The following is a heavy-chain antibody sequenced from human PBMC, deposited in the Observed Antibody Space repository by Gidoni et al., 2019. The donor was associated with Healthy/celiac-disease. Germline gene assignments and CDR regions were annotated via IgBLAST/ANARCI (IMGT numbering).Heavy chain of an antibody. CDR3: ARISGYYTFFDY. D-gene: IGHD3-3*01. CDR2: ISGSGGST. J-gene: IGHJ4*02. V-gene: IGHV3-23*01. CDR1: GFTFSRYA. Sequence: EVQLLESGGGLVQPGGSLRLSCAASGFTFSRYAMSWVRQAPGKGLEWVSAISGSGGSTYYADSVKGRFTISRDNSKNTLYLQMNSLRAEDTAVYYCARISGYYTFFDYWGQGTLVTVSS.